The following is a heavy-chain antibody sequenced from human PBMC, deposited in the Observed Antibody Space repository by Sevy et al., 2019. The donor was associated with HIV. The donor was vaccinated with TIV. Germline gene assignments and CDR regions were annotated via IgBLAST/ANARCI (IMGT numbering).Heavy chain of an antibody. J-gene: IGHJ6*02. CDR1: GASISSYY. V-gene: IGHV4-59*01. CDR2: IYYNGRT. CDR3: ARSLADYYYGMGV. Sequence: SETLSLTCTVSGASISSYYWSWIRQPPGKGLEWVGYIYYNGRTNYNPSLKSRVTISVDTSKNQFSLKLISVTAADTAVYYCARSLADYYYGMGVWGQGTTVTVSS.